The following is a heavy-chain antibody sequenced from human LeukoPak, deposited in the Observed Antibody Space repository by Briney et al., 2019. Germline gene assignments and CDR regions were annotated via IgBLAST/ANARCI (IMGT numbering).Heavy chain of an antibody. J-gene: IGHJ4*02. CDR2: INSDGSSA. Sequence: GGSLRLSCAASGFTFSNYWMHWVRQAPGKGLVWVSRINSDGSSATSADSVKGRFTISRDNAKNTLYLQMNSLRAEDTAVYYCAKGGATVIDYWGQGTLVTVSS. D-gene: IGHD4-17*01. V-gene: IGHV3-74*01. CDR1: GFTFSNYW. CDR3: AKGGATVIDY.